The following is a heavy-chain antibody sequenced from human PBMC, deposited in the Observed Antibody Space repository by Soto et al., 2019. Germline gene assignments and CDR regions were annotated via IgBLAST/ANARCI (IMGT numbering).Heavy chain of an antibody. J-gene: IGHJ1*01. CDR2: ISFDGKNK. CDR3: YEISGYGY. Sequence: GSLRLSCAASGFTFSDYAMHWVRQAPGKGLEWVTVISFDGKNKYYADSVKGRFTISRDNSKNTLYLQMNSLRAEDTAVYNCYEISGYGYWGQGTLVTVSS. CDR1: GFTFSDYA. V-gene: IGHV3-30*04. D-gene: IGHD3-22*01.